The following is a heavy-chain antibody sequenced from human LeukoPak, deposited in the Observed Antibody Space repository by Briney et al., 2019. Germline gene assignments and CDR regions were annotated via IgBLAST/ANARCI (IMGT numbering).Heavy chain of an antibody. D-gene: IGHD3-16*02. CDR1: VYTFTSYG. CDR3: AREEYGYVWGSYRSEF. V-gene: IGHV1-18*01. CDR2: ISPYNGNT. J-gene: IGHJ4*02. Sequence: ASVKVSCKASVYTFTSYGISWVRQAPGQGLEWMGWISPYNGNTNYVQKLQGRVTMTTDTSTSTAYMELRSLRSDDTAVYYCAREEYGYVWGSYRSEFWGQGTLVTVSS.